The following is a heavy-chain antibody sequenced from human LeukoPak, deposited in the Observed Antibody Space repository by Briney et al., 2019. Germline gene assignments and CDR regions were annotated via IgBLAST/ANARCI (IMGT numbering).Heavy chain of an antibody. Sequence: SETLSLTCAVYGGSFSGYYWSWIRQPPGKGLEWIGEINHSGSTNYNPSLKSRVTISVDTSKSQFSLKLSSVTAADTAVYYCARAGVGYCSGGSCRRLFDPWGQGTLVTVSS. V-gene: IGHV4-34*01. CDR1: GGSFSGYY. J-gene: IGHJ5*02. CDR3: ARAGVGYCSGGSCRRLFDP. CDR2: INHSGST. D-gene: IGHD2-15*01.